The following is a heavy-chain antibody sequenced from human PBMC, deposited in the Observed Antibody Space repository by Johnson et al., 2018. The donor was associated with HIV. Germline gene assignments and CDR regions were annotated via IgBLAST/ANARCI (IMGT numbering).Heavy chain of an antibody. CDR3: ARDFKPTYYYDRVVVLGRSEAFDI. CDR1: GFTFSYHG. D-gene: IGHD3-22*01. CDR2: ISYDGSNK. V-gene: IGHV3-30*19. Sequence: QVQLVESGGGVVQPGESLRLSCRTFGFTFSYHGMHWVRQAPGKGLEWVAVISYDGSNKYYADSVKGRCTISRDNSKNTLYLQMNSLKAEDTAVYYCARDFKPTYYYDRVVVLGRSEAFDIWGQGTMVTVSS. J-gene: IGHJ3*02.